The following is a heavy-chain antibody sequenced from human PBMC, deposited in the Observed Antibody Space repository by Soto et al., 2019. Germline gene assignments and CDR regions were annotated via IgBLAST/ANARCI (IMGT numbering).Heavy chain of an antibody. CDR2: ISAYNGNT. D-gene: IGHD3-22*01. CDR3: AGEGASIGITILVVDKGGYGMDV. J-gene: IGHJ6*02. CDR1: GYTFTSYV. Sequence: ASVKVSCKTSGYTFTSYVISWVRQAPGQGLDWIGWISAYNGNTNYAQKLQGRVTMTTDTSTSTAYMELRSLRSDDTAVYYCAGEGASIGITILVVDKGGYGMDVWGQGTTVTVSS. V-gene: IGHV1-18*01.